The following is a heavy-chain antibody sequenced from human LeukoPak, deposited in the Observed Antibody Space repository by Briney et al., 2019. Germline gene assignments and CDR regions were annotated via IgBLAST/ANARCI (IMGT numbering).Heavy chain of an antibody. CDR3: ARDSPRYCSGGSCYSYMSAFDI. CDR2: FYTSGST. J-gene: IGHJ3*02. Sequence: PSETLSLTCTVSGGSISSYYWSWIRQPAGQGLEWIGRFYTSGSTNYNPSLKSRVTMSVDTSKNQFSLKLSSVTAADTAVYYCARDSPRYCSGGSCYSYMSAFDIWGQGAMVTVSS. D-gene: IGHD2-15*01. CDR1: GGSISSYY. V-gene: IGHV4-4*07.